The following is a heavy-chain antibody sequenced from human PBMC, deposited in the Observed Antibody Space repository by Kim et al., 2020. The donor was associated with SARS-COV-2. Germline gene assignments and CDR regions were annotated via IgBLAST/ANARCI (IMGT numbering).Heavy chain of an antibody. CDR3: GRPDVWYPVTY. Sequence: GGSLRLSCAASGFTFSSHWMSWVRQAPGKGLEWVSNISRDGGEKYYVDSVKGRFTISRDNAKNSLYLQMNSLRVEDTAVYYCGRPDVWYPVTYWGQGILVTVSS. CDR2: ISRDGGEK. D-gene: IGHD4-4*01. J-gene: IGHJ4*02. CDR1: GFTFSSHW. V-gene: IGHV3-7*01.